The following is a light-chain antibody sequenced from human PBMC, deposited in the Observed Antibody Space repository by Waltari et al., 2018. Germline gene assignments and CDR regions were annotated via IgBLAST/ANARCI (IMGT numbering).Light chain of an antibody. Sequence: NFMLTQPHSVSESPGKTVTISCTRNSGSIGSNYVQWYQQRPGSAPISVIYGNNQRPSGVPDRFSGSIDSSSNSDSLTISGLKTEDEGDYFCQSYDSNNHVVFGGGTHLTVL. CDR3: QSYDSNNHVV. J-gene: IGLJ7*01. CDR1: SGSIGSNY. V-gene: IGLV6-57*04. CDR2: GNN.